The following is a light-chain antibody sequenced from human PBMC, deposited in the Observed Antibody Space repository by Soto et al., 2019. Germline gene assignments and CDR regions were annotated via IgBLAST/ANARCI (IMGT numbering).Light chain of an antibody. J-gene: IGKJ1*01. CDR1: QSVSSN. Sequence: EIVMTQSPATLSVSQGERAALSCRASQSVSSNLAWYQQKPGQAPRLLIYDGSNRATGIPDRFSGSGSGTDFTLTISRLEPEDFAVYYCQQYDSSPRTFGQGTKVDIK. V-gene: IGKV3-20*01. CDR2: DGS. CDR3: QQYDSSPRT.